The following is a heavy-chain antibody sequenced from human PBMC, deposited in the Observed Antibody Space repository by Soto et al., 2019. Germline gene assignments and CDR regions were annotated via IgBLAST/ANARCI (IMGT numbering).Heavy chain of an antibody. J-gene: IGHJ2*01. CDR1: GGTFSNYP. CDR3: ARGNPRCLQLGSFDL. Sequence: QVQLVQSGAEVKKPGSSVKVSCKASGGTFSNYPVSWVRQAPGQGLECMGVIIPIFGTVNYAQKFHGRVTINADESTSTAYMELSSLRSEDTAVSYCARGNPRCLQLGSFDLWGRGTLVTFSS. CDR2: IIPIFGTV. V-gene: IGHV1-69*12. D-gene: IGHD1-1*01.